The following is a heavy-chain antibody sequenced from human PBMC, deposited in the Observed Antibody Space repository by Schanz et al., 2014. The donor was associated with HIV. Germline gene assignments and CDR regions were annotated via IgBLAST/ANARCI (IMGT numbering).Heavy chain of an antibody. V-gene: IGHV1-69*01. CDR3: ARTVVPAKREYAMAV. Sequence: QVQLVQSGAEVTKPGSSLKISCKASGGTFSSLGIGWVRQAPGQGLEWIGGIIPIFGRSDYAQRFQGRVTITADESTNTAYMQLSSLRFEDTAVYYCARTVVPAKREYAMAVWGQGTTVSVSS. D-gene: IGHD2-2*01. CDR2: IIPIFGRS. CDR1: GGTFSSLG. J-gene: IGHJ6*02.